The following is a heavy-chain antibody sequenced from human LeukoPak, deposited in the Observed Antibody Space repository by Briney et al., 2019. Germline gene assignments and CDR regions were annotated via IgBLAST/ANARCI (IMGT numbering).Heavy chain of an antibody. J-gene: IGHJ4*02. V-gene: IGHV3-74*01. CDR2: INADGSST. CDR1: GVSISSSSYY. D-gene: IGHD3-10*01. Sequence: PSETLSLTCTVSGVSISSSSYYWGWIRQPPGKGLVWVSRINADGSSTSYADSVKGRFTISRDNAKNSLYVQMNSLRAEDTAVYYCARDGYGTGSHDYWGQGTLVTVSS. CDR3: ARDGYGTGSHDY.